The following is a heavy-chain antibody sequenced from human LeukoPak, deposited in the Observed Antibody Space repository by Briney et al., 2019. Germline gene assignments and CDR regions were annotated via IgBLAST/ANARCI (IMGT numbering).Heavy chain of an antibody. J-gene: IGHJ3*02. CDR3: GRGGFCSGGLCYRFNAFDI. CDR2: ISPSGSTI. D-gene: IGHD2-15*01. V-gene: IGHV3-48*03. Sequence: GGSLRLSCATSGFTFSSHEMNGVRQAPGKGLEWVSYISPSGSTIYTDSVKGRFTISTDNAKNSLYLQMNSLRVEDTAVYYCGRGGFCSGGLCYRFNAFDIWGQGTTVTVSS. CDR1: GFTFSSHE.